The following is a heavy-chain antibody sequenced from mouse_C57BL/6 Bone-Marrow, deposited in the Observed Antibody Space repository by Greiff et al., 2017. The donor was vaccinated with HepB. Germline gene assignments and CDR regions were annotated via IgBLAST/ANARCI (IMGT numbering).Heavy chain of an antibody. J-gene: IGHJ4*01. CDR2: INPNSGYT. Sequence: VQGVESGAELARPGASVKMSCKASGYTFTSYTMHWVKQRPGQGLEWIGYINPNSGYTKYNQKFKDKATLTADTSSSTAYMQLSSLTSEDSAVYYCARRYYGIFYAMDYWGQGTTVTVSS. D-gene: IGHD2-1*01. V-gene: IGHV1-4*01. CDR3: ARRYYGIFYAMDY. CDR1: GYTFTSYT.